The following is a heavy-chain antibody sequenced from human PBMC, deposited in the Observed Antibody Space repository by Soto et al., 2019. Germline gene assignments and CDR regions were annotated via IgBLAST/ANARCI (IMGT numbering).Heavy chain of an antibody. CDR1: GISFSNSA. Sequence: QVQLVESGGGVVQPGGSLRLSCVASGISFSNSAIHWVRQAPGKGLQWVAVVSYDVSHKYYADSVKGRFTISRDNSENTVYLQMNRLRAEDSAIYYCARQSTGAVSDDNYYYYGLDVWGQGTTVTVSS. J-gene: IGHJ6*02. D-gene: IGHD3-10*01. CDR2: VSYDVSHK. V-gene: IGHV3-30-3*01. CDR3: ARQSTGAVSDDNYYYYGLDV.